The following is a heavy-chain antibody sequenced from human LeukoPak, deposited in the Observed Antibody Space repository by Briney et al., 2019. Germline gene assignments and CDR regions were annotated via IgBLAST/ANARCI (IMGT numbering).Heavy chain of an antibody. Sequence: GGSLRLSCAASGFTVSSNYMSWVRQAPGKGLEWVANIKQDGSEKYYVDSVKGRFTISRDNAKNSLYLQMNSLRAEDTAVYYCARVYSSSWYYFDYWGQGTLVTVSS. CDR3: ARVYSSSWYYFDY. V-gene: IGHV3-7*01. J-gene: IGHJ4*02. CDR2: IKQDGSEK. CDR1: GFTVSSNY. D-gene: IGHD6-13*01.